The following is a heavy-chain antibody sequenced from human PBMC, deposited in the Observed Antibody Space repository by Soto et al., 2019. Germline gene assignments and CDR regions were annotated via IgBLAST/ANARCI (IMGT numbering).Heavy chain of an antibody. V-gene: IGHV1-69*02. J-gene: IGHJ3*02. D-gene: IGHD2-2*01. CDR3: SIGSWSAETFDI. CDR1: GGTFNTYT. Sequence: QVHLVQSGAEVKTPGSSVKVSCKAAGGTFNTYTLIWVRQAPGHGLEWMGRIIPMLTVTNSAQKFQGRVTLNADKATGRAFMELTSLRSDDPAIYYCSIGSWSAETFDIWGQGTMVTVSS. CDR2: IIPMLTVT.